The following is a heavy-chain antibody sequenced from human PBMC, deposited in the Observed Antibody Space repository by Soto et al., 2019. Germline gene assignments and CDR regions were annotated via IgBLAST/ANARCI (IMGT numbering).Heavy chain of an antibody. J-gene: IGHJ6*02. D-gene: IGHD6-19*01. CDR2: ISYDGSNK. CDR3: AGGIAVFYGMHX. V-gene: IGHV3-30-3*01. Sequence: GGSLRLSCAASGFTFSSYAMHWVRQAPGKGLEWVAVISYDGSNKYYADSVKGRFTISRDNSKNTLYLQMNGLRAEDTAVYYCAGGIAVFYGMHXWGQGTTVTVS. CDR1: GFTFSSYA.